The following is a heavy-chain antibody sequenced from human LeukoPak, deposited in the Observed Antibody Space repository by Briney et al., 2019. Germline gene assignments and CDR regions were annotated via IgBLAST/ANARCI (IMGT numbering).Heavy chain of an antibody. CDR1: GFTFDYSA. J-gene: IGHJ6*02. CDR3: TRDLMDYDVSTGLHHYYMDV. V-gene: IGHV3-9*01. CDR2: IGFSTGNV. D-gene: IGHD3-9*01. Sequence: GGSLRLSCVASGFTFDYSAFHWVRQAPGKGLEWVSGIGFSTGNVDYADSVRGRFTISRDNAKNTLYLQMNTLRVEDTAVYYCTRDLMDYDVSTGLHHYYMDVWAKEPRSPSP.